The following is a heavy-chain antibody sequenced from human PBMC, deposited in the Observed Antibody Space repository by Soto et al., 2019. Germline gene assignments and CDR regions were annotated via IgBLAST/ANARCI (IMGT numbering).Heavy chain of an antibody. Sequence: QVQLQQWGVGLLRPSETLSLTCAVYGGSLSAYYWSWIRQPPGKGLEWIGEINPSGTTNYNPSLKSRVTISVDTSKNQFSLKLSSVTAADTAVYHCALAPAAHILHWGQGTLVTVSS. J-gene: IGHJ1*01. CDR2: INPSGTT. CDR1: GGSLSAYY. CDR3: ALAPAAHILH. V-gene: IGHV4-34*01. D-gene: IGHD2-2*01.